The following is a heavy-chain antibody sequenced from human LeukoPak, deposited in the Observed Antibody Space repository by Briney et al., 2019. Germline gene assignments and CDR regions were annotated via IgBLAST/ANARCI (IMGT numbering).Heavy chain of an antibody. V-gene: IGHV4-59*01. Sequence: SETLSLTCTVSGGSISSYYWSWIRQPSGKGLEWIGYIYYSGSTNYNPSLKSRVTISVDTSKNQFSLKLSSVTAADTAVYYCARGTAVAGTDYWGQGTLVTVSS. CDR2: IYYSGST. D-gene: IGHD6-19*01. J-gene: IGHJ4*02. CDR3: ARGTAVAGTDY. CDR1: GGSISSYY.